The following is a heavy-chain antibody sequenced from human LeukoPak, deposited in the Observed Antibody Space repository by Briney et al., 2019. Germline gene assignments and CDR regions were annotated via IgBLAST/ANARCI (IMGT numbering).Heavy chain of an antibody. CDR2: ISGSGGST. Sequence: PGGSLRLSCAASGLTFSSFSFNWVRQGPGKGLEWVSAISGSGGSTYYADSVKGRFTISRDNSKNTLYLQMNSLRAEDTAVYYCAKGLVGATIGYFDYWGQGTLVTVSS. CDR1: GLTFSSFS. J-gene: IGHJ4*02. CDR3: AKGLVGATIGYFDY. V-gene: IGHV3-23*01. D-gene: IGHD1-26*01.